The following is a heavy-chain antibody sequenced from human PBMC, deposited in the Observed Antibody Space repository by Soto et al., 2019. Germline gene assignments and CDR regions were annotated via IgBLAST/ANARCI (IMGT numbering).Heavy chain of an antibody. D-gene: IGHD2-2*01. J-gene: IGHJ6*02. CDR3: AIERAVVVPVSTSYFHYYGLDV. CDR2: VGWNGGDI. CDR1: GFTLDDYT. V-gene: IGHV3-9*01. Sequence: EVKLVESGGGLFQPGGSLRLSCAVSGFTLDDYTMHWVRQAPGKGLEWVSGVGWNGGDIVYADSVKGRFTVSRDNTRNSLYLEVNSLTTEDTAIYFCAIERAVVVPVSTSYFHYYGLDVWGQGTTVTVS.